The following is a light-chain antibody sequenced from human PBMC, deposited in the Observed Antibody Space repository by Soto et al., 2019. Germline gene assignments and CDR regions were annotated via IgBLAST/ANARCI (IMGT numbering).Light chain of an antibody. CDR2: GAT. Sequence: EIVLTHSPATLSVSPCEGAALSSRASQSVSILLAWHQQKPGQAPRLLIHGATTRATGIPARFSGSGSGTEFTLTISSLQSEDFAVYYCQQYNNWPRTFGQGTKV. J-gene: IGKJ1*01. V-gene: IGKV3-15*01. CDR1: QSVSIL. CDR3: QQYNNWPRT.